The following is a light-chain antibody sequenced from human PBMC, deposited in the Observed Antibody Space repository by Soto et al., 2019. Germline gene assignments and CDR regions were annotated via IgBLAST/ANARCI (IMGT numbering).Light chain of an antibody. CDR3: KHYNSYSEA. J-gene: IGKJ1*01. V-gene: IGKV1-5*03. Sequence: DIQMTQSPSTMSASVGDSVTITCRASQSISSWLAWYQQKPGKAHKLLIYKASTLKSGVPSRFSGSGSGTEFTLTISSLQPDEFATYYCKHYNSYSEAVGQGNKVDIK. CDR1: QSISSW. CDR2: KAS.